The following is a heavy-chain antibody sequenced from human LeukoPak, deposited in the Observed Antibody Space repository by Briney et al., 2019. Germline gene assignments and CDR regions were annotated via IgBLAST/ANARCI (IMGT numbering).Heavy chain of an antibody. Sequence: GGSLRLSCAASGFTFSSYGMHWVRQAPGKGLEWVAVISYDGSNKYYADSVKGRFTISRDNSKNTLYLQMNSLRAEDTAVYYCAKDRDYYGSGSYNPLDYWGQGTLVTVSS. CDR3: AKDRDYYGSGSYNPLDY. V-gene: IGHV3-30*18. D-gene: IGHD3-10*01. J-gene: IGHJ4*02. CDR2: ISYDGSNK. CDR1: GFTFSSYG.